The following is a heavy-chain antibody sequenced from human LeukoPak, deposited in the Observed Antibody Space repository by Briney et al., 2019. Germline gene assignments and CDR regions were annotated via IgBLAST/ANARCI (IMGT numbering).Heavy chain of an antibody. CDR2: ISSSSSTI. V-gene: IGHV3-48*01. Sequence: GSLRLSCAASGFTFSSYSMNWVRQAPGKGLEWVSYISSSSSTIYYADSVKGRFTISRDNAKNSLYLQMNSLRAEDTAVYYCARDYEAAPNAGYGMDVWGQGTTVTVSS. D-gene: IGHD3-3*01. CDR3: ARDYEAAPNAGYGMDV. CDR1: GFTFSSYS. J-gene: IGHJ6*02.